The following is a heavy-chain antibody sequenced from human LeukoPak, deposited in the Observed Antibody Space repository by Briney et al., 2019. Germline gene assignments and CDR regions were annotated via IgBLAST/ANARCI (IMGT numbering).Heavy chain of an antibody. D-gene: IGHD6-13*01. CDR1: GFTFSSYW. J-gene: IGHJ3*02. Sequence: GGSLRLSCAASGFTFSSYWMHWVRQAPGKGLVWVSRIHSDGSSTNYADSVKGRFTISRDNAKNTLYLQMNSLRAEDTAVCYCAREGRTGYSSSWPHAFDIWGQGTMVTVSS. CDR2: IHSDGSST. CDR3: AREGRTGYSSSWPHAFDI. V-gene: IGHV3-74*01.